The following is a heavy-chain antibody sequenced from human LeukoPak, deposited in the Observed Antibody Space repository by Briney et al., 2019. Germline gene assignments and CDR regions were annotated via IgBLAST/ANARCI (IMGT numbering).Heavy chain of an antibody. Sequence: SVKVSCKASGGTFSSYAISWVRQAPGQGLEWMGRIIPRLDITNSAQSFQGRVTITADKSTSTAYMELSSLRSDDTAVYYCAREWYDILTGYQGFQLDYWGQGSLVTVSS. J-gene: IGHJ4*02. V-gene: IGHV1-69*04. D-gene: IGHD3-9*01. CDR3: AREWYDILTGYQGFQLDY. CDR2: IIPRLDIT. CDR1: GGTFSSYA.